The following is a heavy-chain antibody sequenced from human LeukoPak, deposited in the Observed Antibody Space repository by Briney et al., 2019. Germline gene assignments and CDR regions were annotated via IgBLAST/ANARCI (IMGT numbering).Heavy chain of an antibody. J-gene: IGHJ4*02. CDR2: ISSSSSYI. Sequence: PGGSLRLSCAASGFTFSSYSMNWVRQAPGKGLEWVSSISSSSSYIYYADSVKGRFTISRDDAKNSLYLQMNSLRAEDTAVYYCARDLLWLESGVVGYYFDYWGQGTLVTVSS. D-gene: IGHD6-19*01. V-gene: IGHV3-21*01. CDR1: GFTFSSYS. CDR3: ARDLLWLESGVVGYYFDY.